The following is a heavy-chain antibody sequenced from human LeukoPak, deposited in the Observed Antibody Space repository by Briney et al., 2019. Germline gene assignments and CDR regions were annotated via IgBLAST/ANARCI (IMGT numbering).Heavy chain of an antibody. V-gene: IGHV1-3*01. Sequence: GAPLKVSSKPSGYPFPSYAMHWVRQAPGQRLDWMEWINAGNGNTKYSQKFQGRVTITRDTSASTAYMELSSLRSEDTAVYYCARGPMVRGVKAPPPYFDYWGQGTLVTVSS. CDR1: GYPFPSYA. J-gene: IGHJ4*02. CDR3: ARGPMVRGVKAPPPYFDY. CDR2: INAGNGNT. D-gene: IGHD3-10*01.